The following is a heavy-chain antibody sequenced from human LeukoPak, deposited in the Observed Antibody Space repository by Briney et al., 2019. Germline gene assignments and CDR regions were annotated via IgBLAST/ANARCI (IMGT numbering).Heavy chain of an antibody. J-gene: IGHJ4*02. Sequence: PGGSLRLSCAASGFTFSSYAMSWVRQAPGKGLEWVSAISGGGDSTYYADSVKGRFTISRDNSKNTLYLQMNSLRAEDTAVYCCAKKPSSGYYYIDYWGQGTLVTVSS. D-gene: IGHD3-22*01. V-gene: IGHV3-23*01. CDR3: AKKPSSGYYYIDY. CDR2: ISGGGDST. CDR1: GFTFSSYA.